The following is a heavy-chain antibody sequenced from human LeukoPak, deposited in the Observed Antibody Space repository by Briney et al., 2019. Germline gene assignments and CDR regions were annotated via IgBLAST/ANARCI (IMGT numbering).Heavy chain of an antibody. CDR3: ATDSGYASH. Sequence: SETLSLTYTVSGGSISSSSYYWGWIRQPPGKGLEWIGSIYYSGSTYYNPSLKSRVTISVDTSKNQFSLKLSSVTAADTAVYYCATDSGYASHWGLGTLVTVSS. V-gene: IGHV4-39*07. J-gene: IGHJ4*02. CDR1: GGSISSSSYY. CDR2: IYYSGST. D-gene: IGHD5-12*01.